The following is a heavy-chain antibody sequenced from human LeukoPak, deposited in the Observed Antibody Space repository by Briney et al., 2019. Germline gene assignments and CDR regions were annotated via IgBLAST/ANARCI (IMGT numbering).Heavy chain of an antibody. CDR1: GFTFDDYA. J-gene: IGHJ4*02. V-gene: IGHV3-9*01. D-gene: IGHD3-22*01. CDR3: TTSAWYYDSSGYYYLYYFDY. CDR2: ISWNSGSI. Sequence: QTGRSLRLSCAASGFTFDDYAMHWVRQAPGKGLEWVSGISWNSGSIGYADSVKGRFTISRDNAKNSLYLQMNSLRAEDTALYYCTTSAWYYDSSGYYYLYYFDYWGQGTLVTVSS.